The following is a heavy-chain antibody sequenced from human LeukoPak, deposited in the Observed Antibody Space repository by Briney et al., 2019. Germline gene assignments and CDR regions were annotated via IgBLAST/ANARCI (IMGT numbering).Heavy chain of an antibody. Sequence: GGSLRLSCAASGFTFDDYAMHWVRQAPGKGLEWVSGISWNSGSIGYADSVKGRFTISRDNAKNSLYLQMNSLRAEDTALYYCAKDIRIFGVVTPPDAFDIWGQGTMVTVSS. V-gene: IGHV3-9*01. D-gene: IGHD3-3*01. J-gene: IGHJ3*02. CDR3: AKDIRIFGVVTPPDAFDI. CDR2: ISWNSGSI. CDR1: GFTFDDYA.